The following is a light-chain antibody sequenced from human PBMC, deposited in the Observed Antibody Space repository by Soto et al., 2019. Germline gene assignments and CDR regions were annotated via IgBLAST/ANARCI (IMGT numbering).Light chain of an antibody. V-gene: IGLV1-40*01. CDR1: SSNIGSGYD. CDR3: QSYDNRLSISI. CDR2: GDA. J-gene: IGLJ2*01. Sequence: QSVLTQPPSVSGAPGQRVTISCTGSSSNIGSGYDVHWYQQLPGTAPKLLIYGDANRPSGVPERFSGSKSGTSASLAISGLQADDEADYYCQSYDNRLSISIFGGGTKVTVL.